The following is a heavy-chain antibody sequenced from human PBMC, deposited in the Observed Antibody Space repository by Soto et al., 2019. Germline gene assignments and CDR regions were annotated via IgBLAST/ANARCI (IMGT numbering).Heavy chain of an antibody. CDR3: AKDLHPSTYYDSSGYYGDDAFDI. CDR2: ISYDGSNK. V-gene: IGHV3-30*18. D-gene: IGHD3-22*01. CDR1: GFTLSSYG. J-gene: IGHJ3*02. Sequence: GGSLRLSCAASGFTLSSYGMHWVRQAPGKGLGWVAVISYDGSNKYYADSVKGRFTISRDNSKNTLYLQMNSLRAEDTAVYYCAKDLHPSTYYDSSGYYGDDAFDIWGQGTMVTVSS.